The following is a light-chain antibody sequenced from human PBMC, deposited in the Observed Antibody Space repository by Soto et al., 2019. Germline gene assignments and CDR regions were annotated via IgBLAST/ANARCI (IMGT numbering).Light chain of an antibody. Sequence: ENVLTQSPGTLSLSPGERATVSCRASQNVNSNYLVWYQQRPGQAPGLLIHGASSRAAGVPDRFTGSGSGTDFTLTINRLEPEDFAVYYCQQYGSSPWTFGQGTKVDIK. CDR1: QNVNSNY. V-gene: IGKV3-20*01. J-gene: IGKJ1*01. CDR3: QQYGSSPWT. CDR2: GAS.